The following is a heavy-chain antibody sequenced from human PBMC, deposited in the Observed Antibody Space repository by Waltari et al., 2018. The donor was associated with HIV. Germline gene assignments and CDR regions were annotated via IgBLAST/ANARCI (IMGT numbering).Heavy chain of an antibody. Sequence: EVQLVESGGDLIQPGGSLRLSCAASGFTVSSIFMRWVRQAPGKGLEWVSLTYSGGSTYYANSVQGRFTVSRDISKNTLYLQMSGLRGDDTAVYYCARAVVPGRIPHYYYAMDVWGQGTTVTVSS. D-gene: IGHD2-2*02. CDR2: TYSGGST. V-gene: IGHV3-53*01. CDR1: GFTVSSIF. CDR3: ARAVVPGRIPHYYYAMDV. J-gene: IGHJ6*02.